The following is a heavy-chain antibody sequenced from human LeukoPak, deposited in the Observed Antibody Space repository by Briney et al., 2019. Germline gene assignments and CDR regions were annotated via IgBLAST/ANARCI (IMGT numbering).Heavy chain of an antibody. D-gene: IGHD3-3*01. CDR1: RFTFSSYA. Sequence: GGSLRLSCAASRFTFSSYAMSWVRQAPGKGLEWVSTISGSGGSSYFADSVKGRFTISRDNSKNTLYLQMNGLRAEDTALYYRAKNYDFWSAYLNYWGQGTLVTVSS. J-gene: IGHJ4*02. V-gene: IGHV3-23*01. CDR2: ISGSGGSS. CDR3: AKNYDFWSAYLNY.